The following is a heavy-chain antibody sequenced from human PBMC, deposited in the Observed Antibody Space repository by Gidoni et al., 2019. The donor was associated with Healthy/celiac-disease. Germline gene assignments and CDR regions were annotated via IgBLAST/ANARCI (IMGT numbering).Heavy chain of an antibody. J-gene: IGHJ4*02. CDR1: GFTFSSYA. D-gene: IGHD3-3*01. CDR3: TRDFDSHYDFWSGCLI. CDR2: ISYDGSNK. Sequence: QVQLVESGGGVVQPGRSLRLSCAASGFTFSSYAMHWVRQAPGKGLEWVAVISYDGSNKYYADSVKGRFTISRDNSKNTLYLQMNSLRAEDTAVYYCTRDFDSHYDFWSGCLIWGQGTLVTVSS. V-gene: IGHV3-30-3*01.